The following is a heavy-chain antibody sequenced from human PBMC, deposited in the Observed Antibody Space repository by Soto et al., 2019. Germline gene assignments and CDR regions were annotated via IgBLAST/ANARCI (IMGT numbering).Heavy chain of an antibody. Sequence: SETLSLTCTVSGGSISSYYRSWIRQPPGKGLEWIGYIYYSGSTNYNPSLKSRVTISVDTSKNQFSLKLSSVTAADTAVYYCAREYCSGGSCYDYFDYWGQGTLVTVSS. CDR3: AREYCSGGSCYDYFDY. CDR2: IYYSGST. J-gene: IGHJ4*02. CDR1: GGSISSYY. D-gene: IGHD2-15*01. V-gene: IGHV4-59*01.